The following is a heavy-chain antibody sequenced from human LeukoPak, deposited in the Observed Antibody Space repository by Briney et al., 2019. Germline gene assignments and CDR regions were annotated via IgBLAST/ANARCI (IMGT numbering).Heavy chain of an antibody. V-gene: IGHV3-23*01. CDR1: GFTFSSYA. J-gene: IGHJ4*02. CDR2: ISGSGGST. Sequence: GGSLRLSCAASGFTFSSYAMSWVRQAPGKGVEWVSAISGSGGSTYYADSVTGRFTISRDNSKNTLYLQMNSLRAEDTAVYYCAKGGLCGGDCYSGFDYWGQGTLVTVSS. CDR3: AKGGLCGGDCYSGFDY. D-gene: IGHD2-21*02.